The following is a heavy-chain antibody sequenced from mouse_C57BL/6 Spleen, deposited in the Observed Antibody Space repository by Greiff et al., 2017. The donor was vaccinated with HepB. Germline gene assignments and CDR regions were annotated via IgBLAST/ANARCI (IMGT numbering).Heavy chain of an antibody. J-gene: IGHJ4*01. CDR2: IWRGGST. D-gene: IGHD2-3*01. V-gene: IGHV2-5*01. CDR1: GFSLTSYG. Sequence: VHLVESGPGLVQPSQSLSITCTVSGFSLTSYGVHWVRQSPGKGLEWLGVIWRGGSTDYNAAFMSRLSITKDNSKSQVFFKMNSLQADDTAIYYCAKKDIYDYNAMDYWGQGTSVTVSS. CDR3: AKKDIYDYNAMDY.